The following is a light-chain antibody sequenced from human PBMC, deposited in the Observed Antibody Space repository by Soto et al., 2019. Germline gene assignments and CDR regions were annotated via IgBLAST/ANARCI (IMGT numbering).Light chain of an antibody. Sequence: EIVLTQSPGTLSLSPGERVTLSCRASQSVSSGYLAWYQQKPGQAPRLVIYGASSRPTGIPDRFSGSGSGTDFTLTISRLELEDFAVYYCQQYATSPRLTFGGGTKVEI. J-gene: IGKJ4*01. CDR1: QSVSSGY. V-gene: IGKV3-20*01. CDR3: QQYATSPRLT. CDR2: GAS.